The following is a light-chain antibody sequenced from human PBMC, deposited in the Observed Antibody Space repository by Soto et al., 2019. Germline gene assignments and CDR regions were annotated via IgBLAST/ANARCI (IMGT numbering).Light chain of an antibody. V-gene: IGLV3-21*02. CDR1: NIGSKS. Sequence: SSILTQPPSVSVAPGQTASITCEGSNIGSKSVHWYQHKPGQAPVLVVYGDTDRTSVTPERFAGSNSANTATLTIGMVETGDEAAYYCQVGDNIGDVVFGGGTKLTVL. J-gene: IGLJ2*01. CDR2: GDT. CDR3: QVGDNIGDVV.